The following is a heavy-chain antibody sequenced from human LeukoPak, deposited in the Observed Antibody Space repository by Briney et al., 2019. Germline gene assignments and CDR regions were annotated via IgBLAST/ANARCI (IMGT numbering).Heavy chain of an antibody. CDR1: GFTFSGSA. J-gene: IGHJ4*02. V-gene: IGHV3-73*01. Sequence: PGGSPRLSCAASGFTFSGSAMPWVRQASGKGLEWVGRIRSKANSYATAYAASVKGRFTISRDDSKNTAYLQMNSLKTEDTAVYYCLSDTYYYDSSGSFDYWGQGTLVTVSS. D-gene: IGHD3-22*01. CDR2: IRSKANSYAT. CDR3: LSDTYYYDSSGSFDY.